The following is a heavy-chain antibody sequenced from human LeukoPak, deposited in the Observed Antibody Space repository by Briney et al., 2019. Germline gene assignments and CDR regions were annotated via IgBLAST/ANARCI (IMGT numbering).Heavy chain of an antibody. D-gene: IGHD1-26*01. CDR3: ARNLEVGRIRYFDL. CDR2: ITPIFGTT. Sequence: SVKVSCKASGGTFSSPGFNWVRQAPGQGLEWMGGITPIFGTTNYAQKFQGRVTITADESASTAYMELSSLRSEDTAVYYCARNLEVGRIRYFDLWGRGTLITVSS. CDR1: GGTFSSPG. V-gene: IGHV1-69*13. J-gene: IGHJ2*01.